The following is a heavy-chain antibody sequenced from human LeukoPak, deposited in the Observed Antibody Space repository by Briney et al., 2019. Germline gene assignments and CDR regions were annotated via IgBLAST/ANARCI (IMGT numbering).Heavy chain of an antibody. CDR1: GFIFTGYF. J-gene: IGHJ3*02. V-gene: IGHV3-7*01. CDR2: IKHDGSEK. Sequence: QTGGSLRLSCAASGFIFTGYFMSWVRQAPGKGLEWVASIKHDGSEKYYVDSVRGRFTISRDNTKNLLYLQMSSLRAEDTAVYYCARGGLRYFDAFGSYAFDIWGQGTMVTVSS. CDR3: ARGGLRYFDAFGSYAFDI. D-gene: IGHD3-9*01.